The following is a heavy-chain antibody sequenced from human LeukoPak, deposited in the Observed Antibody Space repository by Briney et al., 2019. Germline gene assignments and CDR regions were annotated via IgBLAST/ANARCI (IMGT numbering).Heavy chain of an antibody. CDR1: GFTFSTYA. CDR3: ARDPAMQTWLSAYYFDY. CDR2: ISGSGGGT. J-gene: IGHJ4*02. Sequence: GGSLRLSCAASGFTFSTYAMSWVRQAAGKGLEWVSLISGSGGGTYYADSVKGRFTISRDNARNSLYLQMNSLRAEDTAVYYCARDPAMQTWLSAYYFDYWGQGTQVSVSS. D-gene: IGHD3-22*01. V-gene: IGHV3-23*01.